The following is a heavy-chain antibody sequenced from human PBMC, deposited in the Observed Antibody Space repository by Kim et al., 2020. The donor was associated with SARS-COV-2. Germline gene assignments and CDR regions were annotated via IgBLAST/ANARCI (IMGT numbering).Heavy chain of an antibody. CDR2: IYSGGST. D-gene: IGHD1-26*01. CDR1: GFTFSSYY. CDR3: ARAWRYSGSPFDY. J-gene: IGHJ4*02. V-gene: IGHV3-53*01. Sequence: GGSLRLSCAASGFTFSSYYMSWVRQAPGKGLEWVSVIYSGGSTYYAVSVKGRFTISRDNSTNTLFLQMNSRRAEDTTAYYCARAWRYSGSPFDYWVQ.